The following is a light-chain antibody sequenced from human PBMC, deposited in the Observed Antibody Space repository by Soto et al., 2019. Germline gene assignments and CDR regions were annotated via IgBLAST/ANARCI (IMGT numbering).Light chain of an antibody. Sequence: MTQSPLSLPVTLVQPASISCRSSQSLVHSNGNTYLNWYQQKPGKAPKLLIYAASSMQSGVPSRFSGSGSGTDFTLTISSLQPEDFATYYYQKSYSTPINFGQGTRLEIK. CDR2: AAS. CDR1: QSLVHSNGNTY. V-gene: IGKV1-39*01. J-gene: IGKJ5*01. CDR3: QKSYSTPIN.